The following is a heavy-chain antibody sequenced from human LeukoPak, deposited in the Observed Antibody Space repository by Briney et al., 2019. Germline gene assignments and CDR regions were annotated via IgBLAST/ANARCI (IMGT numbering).Heavy chain of an antibody. CDR2: IYSGGST. J-gene: IGHJ4*02. Sequence: PGGSLRLSCAAAGLTGSSNYMSRVRQAPGKGLEWVSVIYSGGSTYYADSVKGRFTISRDNSKNTLYLQMNSLRAEDTAVYYCAREVFGAAAYYFDYWGQGTLVTVSS. CDR1: GLTGSSNY. D-gene: IGHD6-13*01. V-gene: IGHV3-66*02. CDR3: AREVFGAAAYYFDY.